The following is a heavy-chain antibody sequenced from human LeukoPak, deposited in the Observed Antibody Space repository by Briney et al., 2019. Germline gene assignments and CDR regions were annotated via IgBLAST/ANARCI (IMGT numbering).Heavy chain of an antibody. CDR2: IKQDGSEK. CDR3: ARGVLPGAIEWSLDY. J-gene: IGHJ4*02. CDR1: GFSLSNYW. V-gene: IGHV3-7*01. D-gene: IGHD2-2*02. Sequence: GGSLRLSCAASGFSLSNYWMSWVRQAPGKGLEWVANIKQDGSEKFYVGSVGGRFTISRDNAKNSLYLQMNSLRAEDTAVYYCARGVLPGAIEWSLDYWGQGTLVTVSS.